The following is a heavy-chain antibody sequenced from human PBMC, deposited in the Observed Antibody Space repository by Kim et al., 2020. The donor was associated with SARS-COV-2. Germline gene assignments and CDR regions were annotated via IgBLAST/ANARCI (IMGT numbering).Heavy chain of an antibody. CDR3: ARPDWFYYYYGMDV. D-gene: IGHD3-9*01. J-gene: IGHJ6*02. V-gene: IGHV3-7*04. Sequence: DSGKGRINISRDNAKNSLYQQMNSLRAEDTAVYYCARPDWFYYYYGMDVWGQGTTVTVSS.